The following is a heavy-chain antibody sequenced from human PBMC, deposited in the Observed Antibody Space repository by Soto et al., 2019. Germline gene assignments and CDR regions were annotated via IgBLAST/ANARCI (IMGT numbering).Heavy chain of an antibody. CDR3: AKELIDYAPSRLDP. D-gene: IGHD4-17*01. CDR2: IVAGGGNT. CDR1: GFTFSSYA. J-gene: IGHJ5*02. Sequence: EGSLRLSCAASGFTFSSYAMSWVLQAPGKGLEWVSAIVAGGGNTYHVDAVKGRFTISRDNSKNTLYLQMNSLRAEDTAVYYCAKELIDYAPSRLDPWGQGTLVTVSS. V-gene: IGHV3-23*01.